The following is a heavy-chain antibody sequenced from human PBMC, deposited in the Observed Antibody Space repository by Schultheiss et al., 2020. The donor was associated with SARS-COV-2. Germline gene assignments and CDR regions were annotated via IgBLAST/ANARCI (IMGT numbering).Heavy chain of an antibody. D-gene: IGHD3-10*01. CDR3: ARAWSSGYYGMDV. Sequence: SETLSLTCTVSGGSISSSSYYWGWIRQPPGKGLEWIGSIYYSGSTYYNPSLKSRVTISVDTSKNQFSLKLSSVTPEDTAVYYCARAWSSGYYGMDVWGQGTTVTVSS. J-gene: IGHJ6*02. V-gene: IGHV4-39*07. CDR1: GGSISSSSYY. CDR2: IYYSGST.